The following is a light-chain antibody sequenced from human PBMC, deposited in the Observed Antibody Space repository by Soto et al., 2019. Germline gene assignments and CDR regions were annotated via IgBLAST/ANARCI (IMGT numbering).Light chain of an antibody. J-gene: IGKJ2*01. CDR1: QGINNW. CDR2: AAS. CDR3: QQANSFPYT. Sequence: DIQMTQSPSSVFASVGDRVTITCRASQGINNWLAWYQEKPGKAPKLLIYAASNLQSGVPSRFSGSGSGTDFTLTISSLQPEDFATYYCQQANSFPYTCGQGTKLEIK. V-gene: IGKV1-12*01.